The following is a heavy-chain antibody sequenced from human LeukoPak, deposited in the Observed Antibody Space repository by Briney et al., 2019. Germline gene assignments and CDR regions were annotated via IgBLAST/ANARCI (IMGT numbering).Heavy chain of an antibody. D-gene: IGHD3-22*01. Sequence: SETLSLTCAVSGGSISSSNWWSWIRQPPGKGLEWIGYIYYSGSTYYNPSLKSRVTISVDTSKNQFSLKLSSVTAADTAVYYCAREDYYDSSGYYGGVVYWGQGTLVTVSS. V-gene: IGHV4-30-4*08. CDR3: AREDYYDSSGYYGGVVY. J-gene: IGHJ4*02. CDR2: IYYSGST. CDR1: GGSISSSNW.